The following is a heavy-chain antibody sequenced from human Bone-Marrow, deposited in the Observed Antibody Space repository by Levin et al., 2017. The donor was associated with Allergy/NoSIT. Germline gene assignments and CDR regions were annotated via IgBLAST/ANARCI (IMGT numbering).Heavy chain of an antibody. V-gene: IGHV3-9*02. CDR2: LSLYSGNT. CDR1: GFASDDHA. J-gene: IGHJ6*02. Sequence: PGGSLRLSCAVSGFASDDHAMHWVRQIPGKGLEWVSALSLYSGNTGYADSVKGRFTISRDNAKNILYLQMNSLRPEDTALYYCGKDLTPGGLDVWGHGTAVTVSS. CDR3: GKDLTPGGLDV.